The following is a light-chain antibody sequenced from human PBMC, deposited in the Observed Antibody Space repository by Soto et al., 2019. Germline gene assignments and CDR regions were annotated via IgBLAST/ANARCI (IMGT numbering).Light chain of an antibody. CDR3: SSYAGSSSFVV. Sequence: QSALTQPPSASGSPGQSVTISCTGTSSDVGGYNSVSWYQHHPGKAPKLMIYEVSKQPSGVPDRFSGSKSGNTASLTVSGLQADDEADYYCSSYAGSSSFVVFGGGTKLTVL. J-gene: IGLJ3*02. CDR2: EVS. CDR1: SSDVGGYNS. V-gene: IGLV2-8*01.